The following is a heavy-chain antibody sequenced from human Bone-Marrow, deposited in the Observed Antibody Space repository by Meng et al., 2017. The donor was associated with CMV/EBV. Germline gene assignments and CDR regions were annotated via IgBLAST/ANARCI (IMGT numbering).Heavy chain of an antibody. D-gene: IGHD2-15*01. J-gene: IGHJ4*02. V-gene: IGHV4-34*01. CDR2: INDSGTT. CDR3: ARVKVGGPSGRYFDY. Sequence: SETLSLTCAVYGGSFSGYYWSWIRQPPGKGLEWIAEINDSGTTYYSPTLKSRVTISVDTSENQFSLKLSSVTAADTAVYYCARVKVGGPSGRYFDYWGQGTLVTVSS. CDR1: GGSFSGYY.